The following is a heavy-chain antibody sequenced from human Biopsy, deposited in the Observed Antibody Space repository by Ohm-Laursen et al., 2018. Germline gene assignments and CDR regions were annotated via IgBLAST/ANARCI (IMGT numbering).Heavy chain of an antibody. D-gene: IGHD2/OR15-2a*01. CDR3: ARATNSTGWPYYYFYGRDV. J-gene: IGHJ6*02. Sequence: TLSLTCTVSGGSISSDYWSWIRQTPGKGLEWIGYIYYSGSTNYNPSLKSRVTISVGTSKNQFSLRLNSATAADTAVYYCARATNSTGWPYYYFYGRDVWGQGTTVTVSS. V-gene: IGHV4-59*01. CDR2: IYYSGST. CDR1: GGSISSDY.